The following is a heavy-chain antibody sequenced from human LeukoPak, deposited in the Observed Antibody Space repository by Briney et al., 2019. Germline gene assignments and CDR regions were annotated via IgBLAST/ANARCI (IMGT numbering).Heavy chain of an antibody. D-gene: IGHD6-19*01. Sequence: PGGSLRLSCAASGFTFSYYGMHWVRQAPGKGLEWVAVIWNDGNKKYYPDSVKGRFTISRDNSKNTLYLQMNSLRAEDTAIYYCARALYSGGWYGGDYWGQGTLVTVSS. CDR3: ARALYSGGWYGGDY. CDR2: IWNDGNKK. J-gene: IGHJ4*02. V-gene: IGHV3-33*01. CDR1: GFTFSYYG.